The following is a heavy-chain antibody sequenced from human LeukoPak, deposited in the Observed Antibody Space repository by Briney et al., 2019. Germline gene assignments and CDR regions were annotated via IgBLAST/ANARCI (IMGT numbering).Heavy chain of an antibody. D-gene: IGHD3-10*01. J-gene: IGHJ4*02. CDR1: GFTFSDYY. V-gene: IGHV3-11*01. Sequence: PGGSQRLSCAASGFTFSDYYTSWTRNARGEGLEWVSYISSSGSTIYYADTVNGRFTIYRHNTKNSLYPQMTSLRAENTAVYYCARELYYYGSGSYYTYDYWGQGTLVTVSS. CDR3: ARELYYYGSGSYYTYDY. CDR2: ISSSGSTI.